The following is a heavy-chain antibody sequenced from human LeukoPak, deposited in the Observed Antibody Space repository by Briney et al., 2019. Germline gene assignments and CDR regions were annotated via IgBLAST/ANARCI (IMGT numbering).Heavy chain of an antibody. CDR1: GFTFRNHG. D-gene: IGHD1-14*01. J-gene: IGHJ4*02. CDR2: IWYDGSEK. V-gene: IGHV3-33*01. CDR3: ARDRNFPAYYFDY. Sequence: PGGSLRLSCAASGFTFRNHGTHWVRQAPGKGLEWLAVIWYDGSEKYYADSVQGRFTISRDNSKNALYLQMDSLRAEDTAVYYCARDRNFPAYYFDYWGQGALVTVSS.